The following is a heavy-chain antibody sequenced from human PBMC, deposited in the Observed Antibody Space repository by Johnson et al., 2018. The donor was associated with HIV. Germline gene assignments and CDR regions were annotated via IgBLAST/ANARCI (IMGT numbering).Heavy chain of an antibody. Sequence: VQLVESGGGLVQPGRSLRLSCAASGFTFDDYAMHWVRQAPGKGLEWVSGISWNSGSIGYADSVKGRFTISRDNAKNSLYLQMNSLRAEDTALYYCAREGSGSWLDAFDIWGQGTMVTVSS. CDR3: AREGSGSWLDAFDI. CDR1: GFTFDDYA. J-gene: IGHJ3*02. V-gene: IGHV3-9*01. D-gene: IGHD1-26*01. CDR2: ISWNSGSI.